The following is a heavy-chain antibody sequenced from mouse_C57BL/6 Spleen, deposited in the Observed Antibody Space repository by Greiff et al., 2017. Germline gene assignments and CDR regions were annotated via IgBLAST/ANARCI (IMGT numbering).Heavy chain of an antibody. CDR1: GFTFSDYG. CDR3: ARHGSSSGYFDV. V-gene: IGHV5-17*01. J-gene: IGHJ1*03. D-gene: IGHD1-1*01. Sequence: DVKLVESGGGLVKPGGSLKLSCAASGFTFSDYGMHWVRQAPEKGLEWVAYISSGSSTIYYADTVKGRFTISRDNAKNTLFLQMTSLRSEDTAMYYCARHGSSSGYFDVWGTGTTVTVSS. CDR2: ISSGSSTI.